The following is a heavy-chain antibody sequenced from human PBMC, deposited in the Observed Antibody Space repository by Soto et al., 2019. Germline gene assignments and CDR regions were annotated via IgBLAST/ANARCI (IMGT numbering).Heavy chain of an antibody. Sequence: EVQLLESGGGLVQPGGSLRLSCAASGFPFSSYAMRWVRQAPGKRLEWVSGIIGVGSRTSYADSVKGRFTISRDNSKNTLYLQMDSLRAEDTAIYYCAFPRDGDSYYFDYWGRGTLVTVSS. CDR1: GFPFSSYA. V-gene: IGHV3-23*01. D-gene: IGHD4-17*01. CDR3: AFPRDGDSYYFDY. J-gene: IGHJ4*02. CDR2: IIGVGSRT.